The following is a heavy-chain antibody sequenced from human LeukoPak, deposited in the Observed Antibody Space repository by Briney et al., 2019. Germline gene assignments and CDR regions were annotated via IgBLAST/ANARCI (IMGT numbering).Heavy chain of an antibody. CDR3: ARVRGYPVDY. CDR1: GGSISSGSYY. J-gene: IGHJ4*02. CDR2: IYTSGST. V-gene: IGHV4-61*02. D-gene: IGHD5-12*01. Sequence: SETLSLTCTVSGGSISSGSYYWSWIRQPAGKGLEWIGRIYTSGSTNYNPSLKSRVTISVDTSKNQFSLKLSSVTAADTAVYYCARVRGYPVDYWGQGTLVTVSS.